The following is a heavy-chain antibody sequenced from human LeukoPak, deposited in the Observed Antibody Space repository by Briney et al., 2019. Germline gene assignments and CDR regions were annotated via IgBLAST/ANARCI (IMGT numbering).Heavy chain of an antibody. D-gene: IGHD6-19*01. CDR2: INHSGST. V-gene: IGHV4-39*07. CDR3: ASGIAVAGTFDY. J-gene: IGHJ4*02. Sequence: PSETLSLTCTVSGDSISSSSYYWGWVRQAPGKGLEWIGEINHSGSTNYNPSLKSRVTLSVDTSKNQFSLKLSSVTAADTAVYYCASGIAVAGTFDYWGQGTLVTVSS. CDR1: GDSISSSSYY.